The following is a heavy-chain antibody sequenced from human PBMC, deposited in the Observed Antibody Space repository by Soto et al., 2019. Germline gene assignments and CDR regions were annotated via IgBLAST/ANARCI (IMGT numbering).Heavy chain of an antibody. CDR1: GDSISSGGYY. D-gene: IGHD3-22*01. Sequence: TLSLTCTVSGDSISSGGYYWTWIRQPPGKGLEWIGYIYYSGSTYYNPSLKSRVTISVDTSKNQFSLKLSSVTAADTAVYYCARVDFYDKTLDFWGLGTLVTVSS. CDR2: IYYSGST. J-gene: IGHJ4*02. CDR3: ARVDFYDKTLDF. V-gene: IGHV4-30-4*01.